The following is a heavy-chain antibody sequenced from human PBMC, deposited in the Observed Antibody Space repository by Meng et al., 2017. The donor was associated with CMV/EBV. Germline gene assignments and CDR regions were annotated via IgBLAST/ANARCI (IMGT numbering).Heavy chain of an antibody. Sequence: GESLKISCAASGFTFSNAWMSWVRQAPGKGLEWVGSIKSKTDGGTTDYAAPVKGRFTISRDDSKNTLYLQMNSLKTEDTAVYYCTTESGGSGRRNFDYWGQGTLVTVSS. V-gene: IGHV3-15*01. CDR3: TTESGGSGRRNFDY. D-gene: IGHD3-10*01. CDR2: IKSKTDGGTT. CDR1: GFTFSNAW. J-gene: IGHJ4*02.